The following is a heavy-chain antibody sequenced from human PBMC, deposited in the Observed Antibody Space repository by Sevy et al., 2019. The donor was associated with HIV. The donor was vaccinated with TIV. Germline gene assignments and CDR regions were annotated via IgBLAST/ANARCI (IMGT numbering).Heavy chain of an antibody. CDR1: GFTFSSYA. CDR2: ISGSGGSGDKT. J-gene: IGHJ4*02. D-gene: IGHD3-22*01. Sequence: GGSLRLSCAASGFTFSSYAMNWVRQAPGKGLEWVSGISGSGGSGDKTNYADSVKGRFTISRDDSKNSLYLQLNSLGAEDTAIYYCARKDDSRGYFDYWGQGTLVTVSS. V-gene: IGHV3-23*01. CDR3: ARKDDSRGYFDY.